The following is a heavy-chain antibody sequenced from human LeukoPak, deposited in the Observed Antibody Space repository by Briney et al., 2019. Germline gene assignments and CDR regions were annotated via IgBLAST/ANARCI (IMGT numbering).Heavy chain of an antibody. CDR1: GYTFTDYY. J-gene: IGHJ4*02. D-gene: IGHD3-3*01. V-gene: IGHV1-2*02. CDR2: INPNSGGT. CDR3: ASSQRVLRFLEWLPDY. Sequence: ASVKVSCKASGYTFTDYYIHWVRQAPGQGLEWMGWINPNSGGTNYAQKFQGRVTMTRDTSISTAYMELSRLRSDDAAVYYCASSQRVLRFLEWLPDYWGQGTLVTVSS.